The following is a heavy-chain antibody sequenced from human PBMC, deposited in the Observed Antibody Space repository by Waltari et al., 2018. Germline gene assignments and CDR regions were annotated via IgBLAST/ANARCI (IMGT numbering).Heavy chain of an antibody. J-gene: IGHJ5*02. CDR2: IIPIFGTA. CDR1: GGTFSSYA. D-gene: IGHD2-15*01. Sequence: QVQLVQSGAEVKKPGYSVKVSCKASGGTFSSYAISWVRQAPGQGREGMGGIIPIFGTANYARKYQGRVTITADESTSTAYMELSSRRSEDTAVYYCAREYCSGGSCNNWFDPWGQGTLVTVSS. V-gene: IGHV1-69*01. CDR3: AREYCSGGSCNNWFDP.